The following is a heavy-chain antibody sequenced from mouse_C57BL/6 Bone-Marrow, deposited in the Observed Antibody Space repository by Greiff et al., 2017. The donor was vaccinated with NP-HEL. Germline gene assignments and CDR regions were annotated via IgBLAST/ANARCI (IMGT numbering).Heavy chain of an antibody. CDR2: IDPSDSYT. Sequence: QVQLQQPGAELVKPGASVKLSCTASGYTFTSYWMQWVKQRPGQGLEWIGEIDPSDSYTNYIQKFKGKATLTVDTSSSTAYMQLSSLTSADAAVYYGASELGQRVSFAYWGQGTLVTVSA. V-gene: IGHV1-50*01. D-gene: IGHD4-1*01. CDR3: ASELGQRVSFAY. CDR1: GYTFTSYW. J-gene: IGHJ3*01.